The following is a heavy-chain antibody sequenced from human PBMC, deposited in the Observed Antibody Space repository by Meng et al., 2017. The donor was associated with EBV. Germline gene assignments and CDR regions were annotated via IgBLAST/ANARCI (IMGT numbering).Heavy chain of an antibody. CDR2: FLPRLGAP. J-gene: IGHJ4*02. V-gene: IGHV1-69*01. D-gene: IGHD3-10*01. CDR1: GGPFRYYA. Sequence: QVALWQPAAVVKRPGSAVKVSCKTSGGPFRYYAISWVRQAPGQELEWLGGFLPRLGAPNYAQKFHGRVKITADESTSTHYMDLSSLRSEDTAIYYCASESGRGYTPDYWGQGTLVTVSS. CDR3: ASESGRGYTPDY.